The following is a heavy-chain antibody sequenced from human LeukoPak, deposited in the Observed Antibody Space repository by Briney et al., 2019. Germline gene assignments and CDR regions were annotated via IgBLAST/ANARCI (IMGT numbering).Heavy chain of an antibody. CDR2: IKADGSGT. J-gene: IGHJ3*01. D-gene: IGHD3-9*01. Sequence: GGSLRLSCAASGFTFSNYXMSXVXQAPGXXLEWVANIKADGSGTSSVDSVTGRFTISRDNAKNSLDLQMNSLRAEDTAVYYCARLVNRAFDVWGQGTMVIVSS. V-gene: IGHV3-7*05. CDR1: GFTFSNYX. CDR3: ARLVNRAFDV.